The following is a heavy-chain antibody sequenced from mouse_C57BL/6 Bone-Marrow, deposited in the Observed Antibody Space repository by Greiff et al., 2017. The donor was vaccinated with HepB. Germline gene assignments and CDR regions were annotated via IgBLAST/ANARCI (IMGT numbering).Heavy chain of an antibody. CDR3: TRWGDYDDY. CDR1: GYTFTDYE. J-gene: IGHJ2*01. V-gene: IGHV1-15*01. Sequence: QVQLQHSGAELVRPGASVTLSCKASGYTFTDYEMHWVKQTPVHGLEWIGAIDPETGGTAYNQKFKGKAILTADKSSSTAYMELRSLTSEDSAVYYCTRWGDYDDYWGQGTTLTVSS. D-gene: IGHD2-4*01. CDR2: IDPETGGT.